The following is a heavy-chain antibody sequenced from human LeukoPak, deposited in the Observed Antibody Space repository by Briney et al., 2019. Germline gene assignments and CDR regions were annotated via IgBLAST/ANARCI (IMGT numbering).Heavy chain of an antibody. V-gene: IGHV4-31*03. D-gene: IGHD5-18*01. J-gene: IGHJ6*02. CDR3: AKDKAGVDTAMVGYYYGMDV. CDR2: IYYSGST. CDR1: VCSISSGGYY. Sequence: PSETLSLTCTVSVCSISSGGYYWSWIRQHPGKGLEWIGYIYYSGSTYYNPSLKSRVTISVDTSKNQYSLKLSSVTAADTAVYYCAKDKAGVDTAMVGYYYGMDVWGQGTTVTVSS.